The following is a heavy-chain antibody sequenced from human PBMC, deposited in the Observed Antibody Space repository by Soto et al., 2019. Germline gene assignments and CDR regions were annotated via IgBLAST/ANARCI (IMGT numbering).Heavy chain of an antibody. CDR2: IYYSGST. CDR3: ARLRSGHWFDP. D-gene: IGHD3-10*01. J-gene: IGHJ5*02. V-gene: IGHV4-39*01. Sequence: QLQLQESGPGLVKPSETLSLTCTVSGGSISSSSYYWGWIRQPPGKGLEWIGSIYYSGSTYYNPSLKSRVTIPVDTSKNQFSLKLSSVTAADTAVYYCARLRSGHWFDPWGQGTLVTVSS. CDR1: GGSISSSSYY.